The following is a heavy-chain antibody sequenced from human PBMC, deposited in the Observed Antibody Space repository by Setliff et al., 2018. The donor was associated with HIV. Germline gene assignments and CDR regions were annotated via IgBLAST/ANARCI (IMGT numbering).Heavy chain of an antibody. J-gene: IGHJ4*02. CDR1: GFTFTNYA. CDR3: TKKGPKGQWLVDLYFDS. CDR2: ISGSGGNT. D-gene: IGHD6-19*01. Sequence: GGSLRLSCAVSGFTFTNYAMSWVRQAPGKGLQWVSTISGSGGNTNYADSVKGRFTVSRDNSKNTLYLQMDSPRPEDAAVYYCTKKGPKGQWLVDLYFDSWGQGTLVTVSS. V-gene: IGHV3-23*01.